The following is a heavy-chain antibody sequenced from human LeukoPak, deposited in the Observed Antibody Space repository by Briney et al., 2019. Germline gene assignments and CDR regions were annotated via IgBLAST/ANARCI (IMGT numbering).Heavy chain of an antibody. CDR1: GFTFNSYA. Sequence: GGSLRLSCAASGFTFNSYAIHWVRQAPGKGLEWVAVISYDGTNKFYADFVKGRFTISRDNSRNTVYLQMNTLRAEDTAVYYCARDWRFGESFLYYFDYWGQGTLVTVSS. D-gene: IGHD3-10*01. J-gene: IGHJ4*02. CDR2: ISYDGTNK. V-gene: IGHV3-30*03. CDR3: ARDWRFGESFLYYFDY.